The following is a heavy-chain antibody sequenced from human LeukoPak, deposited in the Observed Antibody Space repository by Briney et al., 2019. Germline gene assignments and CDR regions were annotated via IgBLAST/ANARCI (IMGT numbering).Heavy chain of an antibody. CDR3: ARLSTVTTSFDY. V-gene: IGHV4-59*12. CDR2: IYYSGRT. CDR1: GFTFSSYS. D-gene: IGHD4-11*01. Sequence: GSLRLSCAASGFTFSSYSMNWVRQAPGKGLEWIGSIYYSGRTYYNPSLKSRVSMSVDTSKNQFSLKLSSVTAADTAVYYCARLSTVTTSFDYWGQGTLVTVSS. J-gene: IGHJ4*02.